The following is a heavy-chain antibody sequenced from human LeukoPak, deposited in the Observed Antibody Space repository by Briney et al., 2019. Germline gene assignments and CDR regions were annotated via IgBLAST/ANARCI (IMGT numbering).Heavy chain of an antibody. CDR3: ARGCSGGSCYDY. CDR1: GFTSNSYS. Sequence: GGSLRLYCAASGFTSNSYSMNWVRQAPGKGLEWVSSISSRSSYIYYADSVKGRFTISTDNAKNSLYLQMNSLRVEDTAVYYCARGCSGGSCYDYWGQRTLVTVSS. CDR2: ISSRSSYI. J-gene: IGHJ4*02. V-gene: IGHV3-21*01. D-gene: IGHD2-15*01.